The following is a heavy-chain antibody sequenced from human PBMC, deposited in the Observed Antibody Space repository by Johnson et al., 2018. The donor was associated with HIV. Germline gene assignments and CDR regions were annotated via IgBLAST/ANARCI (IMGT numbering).Heavy chain of an antibody. CDR1: GLTFSSYA. CDR3: ARGGLWFGEADAFDI. CDR2: ISYDGSNK. D-gene: IGHD3-10*01. Sequence: QVQLVESGGGVVQPGRSLRLSCAASGLTFSSYAMHWVRQAPGKGLEWVAVISYDGSNKYYADSVKGRFTISRDNSKNTLYLQMNSLRAEDTAVYYCARGGLWFGEADAFDIWGQGTMVTVSS. V-gene: IGHV3-30-3*01. J-gene: IGHJ3*02.